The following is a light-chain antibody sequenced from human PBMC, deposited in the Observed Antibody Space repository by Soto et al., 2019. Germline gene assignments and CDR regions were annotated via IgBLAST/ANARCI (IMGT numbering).Light chain of an antibody. CDR1: NSNIGSNT. CDR2: IDN. V-gene: IGLV1-44*01. J-gene: IGLJ3*02. Sequence: QSVLTQPPSASGTPGQRVTISCSGSNSNIGSNTVNWYQQLPGMAPKLLIYIDNQRPSGVPDRFSGSKSGTSASLAISGFQSDDEADYYCAAWDESLNGWVFGGGTKVTVL. CDR3: AAWDESLNGWV.